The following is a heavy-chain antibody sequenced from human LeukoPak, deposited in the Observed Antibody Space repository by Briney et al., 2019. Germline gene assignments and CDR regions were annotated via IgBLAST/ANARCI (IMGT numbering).Heavy chain of an antibody. J-gene: IGHJ4*02. D-gene: IGHD2-2*01. CDR1: RFTFSSYA. CDR2: ISGDGGNT. CDR3: AKNPVGFIVPDY. V-gene: IGHV3-23*01. Sequence: GGSLRLSCAASRFTFSSYAMSWVRQAPGKGLEWVSAISGDGGNTYYADSVKGRFTISRDNSKNTLYLQMNSLRAEDTAVYYCAKNPVGFIVPDYWGQGTLVTVSS.